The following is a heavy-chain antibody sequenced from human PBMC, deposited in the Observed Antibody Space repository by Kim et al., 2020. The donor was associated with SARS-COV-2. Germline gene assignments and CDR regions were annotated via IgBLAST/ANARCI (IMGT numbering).Heavy chain of an antibody. J-gene: IGHJ6*02. CDR3: ARRGYSFYYGMDV. V-gene: IGHV3-7*01. Sequence: YVDHVRGRFTISRDDAKNSLYLQMNSLRAEDTAVYYCARRGYSFYYGMDVWGQGTTVTVSS. D-gene: IGHD5-18*01.